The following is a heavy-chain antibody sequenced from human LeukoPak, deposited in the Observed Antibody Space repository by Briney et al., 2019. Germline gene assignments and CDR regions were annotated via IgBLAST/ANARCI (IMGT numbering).Heavy chain of an antibody. CDR1: GYTFTSYY. CDR2: INPSGGST. Sequence: ASVKVSCKASGYTFTSYYMHWVRQAPGQGLEWMGIINPSGGSTSYAQKFQGRVTMTRDTSTSTVYMELSSLRSEDTAVYYCARDPTPTRDYDSSGYYYDQFVDYWGQGTLVTVSS. V-gene: IGHV1-46*01. CDR3: ARDPTPTRDYDSSGYYYDQFVDY. D-gene: IGHD3-22*01. J-gene: IGHJ4*02.